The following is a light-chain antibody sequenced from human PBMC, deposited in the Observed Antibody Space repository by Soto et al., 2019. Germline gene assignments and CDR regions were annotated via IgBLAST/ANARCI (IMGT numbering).Light chain of an antibody. V-gene: IGKV3-15*01. Sequence: VMTQSPATLSVSPGERATLSCRASETVATNLAWYQQKPGQAPRLLISGASTRAAGISDRFRGSGAGTEFTLPISSLRSEDSAIYYCQQYFEWPPMTFGQGNKVDIK. J-gene: IGKJ1*01. CDR2: GAS. CDR1: ETVATN. CDR3: QQYFEWPPMT.